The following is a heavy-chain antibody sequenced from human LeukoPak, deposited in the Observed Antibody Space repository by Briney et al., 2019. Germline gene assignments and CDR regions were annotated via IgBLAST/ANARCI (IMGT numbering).Heavy chain of an antibody. CDR2: INSDGSST. Sequence: GGSLRLSCAASGFTFSSYWMHWVRQAPGKGLVWVSRINSDGSSTSYADSVKGRFTISRDNAKNTLYLQMNSLRAEDTAVYYCASLSDYYGSGSFDYWGQGTLVTVSS. CDR3: ASLSDYYGSGSFDY. D-gene: IGHD3-10*01. CDR1: GFTFSSYW. J-gene: IGHJ4*02. V-gene: IGHV3-74*01.